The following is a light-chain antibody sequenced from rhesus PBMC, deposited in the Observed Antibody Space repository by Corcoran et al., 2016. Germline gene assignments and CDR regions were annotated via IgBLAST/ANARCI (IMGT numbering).Light chain of an antibody. Sequence: DIQMTQSPSSLSASVGDRVTITCRASQGITNDLAWYPQKPGETPKLLIYEASSLRSGMPSRFSGSGSGTDFTLTISSLQSEDFATYYCQHYYSTPYSFGQGTKVEIK. CDR2: EAS. CDR1: QGITND. J-gene: IGKJ2*01. CDR3: QHYYSTPYS. V-gene: IGKV1-25*01.